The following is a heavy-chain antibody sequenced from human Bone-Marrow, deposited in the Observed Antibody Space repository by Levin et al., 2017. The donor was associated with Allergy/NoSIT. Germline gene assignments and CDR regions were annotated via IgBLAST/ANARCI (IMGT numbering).Heavy chain of an antibody. Sequence: ASVKVSCKASGYTFTSYDINWVRQATGQGLEWMGWMNPNSGNTGYAQKFQGRVTMTRNTSISTAYMELSSLRSEDTAVYYCARAYSGFDRSVSSYYYYGMDVWGQGTTVTVSS. CDR2: MNPNSGNT. V-gene: IGHV1-8*01. D-gene: IGHD5/OR15-5a*01. J-gene: IGHJ6*02. CDR1: GYTFTSYD. CDR3: ARAYSGFDRSVSSYYYYGMDV.